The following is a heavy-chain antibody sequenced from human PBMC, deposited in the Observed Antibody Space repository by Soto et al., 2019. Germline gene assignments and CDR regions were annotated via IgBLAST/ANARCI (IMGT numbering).Heavy chain of an antibody. CDR1: GFTFSSYA. Sequence: GGSRRLSCAASGFTFSSYAMHWVRQAPGKGLEWVAVISYDGSNKYYADSVKGRFTISRDNSKNTLYLQMNSLRAEDTAVYYCARYFFSCDGDHRGLHSFPAQRSSDL. CDR2: ISYDGSNK. D-gene: IGHD3-3*01. CDR3: ARYFFSCDGDHRGLHSFPAQRSSDL. V-gene: IGHV3-30-3*01. J-gene: IGHJ2*01.